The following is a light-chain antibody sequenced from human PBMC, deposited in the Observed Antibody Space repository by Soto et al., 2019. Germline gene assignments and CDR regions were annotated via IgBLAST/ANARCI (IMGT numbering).Light chain of an antibody. J-gene: IGKJ1*01. CDR1: QSVRNNY. CDR2: GAS. CDR3: TQNGSSGT. Sequence: IVLPHAPATLSSSPGERATLSCRASQSVRNNYLAWYQHNPGQAPRLPTYGASNRATGTPDRFSGSGAGTDFTPTISRLDPEDVAVYSRTQNGSSGTVGQGTKV. V-gene: IGKV3-20*01.